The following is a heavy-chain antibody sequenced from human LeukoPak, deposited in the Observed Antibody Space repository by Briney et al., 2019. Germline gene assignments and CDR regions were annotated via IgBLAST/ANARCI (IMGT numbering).Heavy chain of an antibody. V-gene: IGHV3-30*03. CDR2: ISYDGSNK. CDR3: ASTAGYSSGWYS. CDR1: GFTFSSYG. J-gene: IGHJ4*02. D-gene: IGHD6-19*01. Sequence: GRSLRLSCAASGFTFSSYGMHWVRQAPGKGLEWVAVISYDGSNKYYTDSVKGRFTISRDNSKNTLYLQMNSLRAEDTAVYYCASTAGYSSGWYSWGQGTLVTVSS.